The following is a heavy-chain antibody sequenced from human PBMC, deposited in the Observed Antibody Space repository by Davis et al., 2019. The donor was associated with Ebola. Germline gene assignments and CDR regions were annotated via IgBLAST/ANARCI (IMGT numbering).Heavy chain of an antibody. CDR2: INPNNGGT. CDR1: GYAFTNYY. Sequence: ASVKVSCKASGYAFTNYYLYWVRKAPGQGLEWMGWINPNNGGTNYAQQFQGRVTMTRDTSINTAYMELSRLRSDDTAVYYCVRYYYGSSGYFDFWGQGTLVTVSS. CDR3: VRYYYGSSGYFDF. J-gene: IGHJ4*02. V-gene: IGHV1-2*02. D-gene: IGHD3-22*01.